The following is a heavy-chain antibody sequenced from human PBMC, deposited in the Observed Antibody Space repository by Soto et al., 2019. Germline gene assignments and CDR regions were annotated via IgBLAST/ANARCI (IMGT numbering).Heavy chain of an antibody. CDR3: ARYCWPRMGDSSGYYGVGAFDI. Sequence: SETLSLTCTVSGGSISSGGYYWSWIRQHPGKGLEWIGYIYYSGSTYYNPSLKSRVTISVDTSKNQFSLKLSSVTAADTAVYYCARYCWPRMGDSSGYYGVGAFDIWGKGTMVTVSS. CDR2: IYYSGST. J-gene: IGHJ3*02. CDR1: GGSISSGGYY. V-gene: IGHV4-31*03. D-gene: IGHD3-22*01.